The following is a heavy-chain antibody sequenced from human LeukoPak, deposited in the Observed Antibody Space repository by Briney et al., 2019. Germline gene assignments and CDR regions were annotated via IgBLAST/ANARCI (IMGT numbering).Heavy chain of an antibody. D-gene: IGHD6-19*01. J-gene: IGHJ4*02. V-gene: IGHV4-59*01. CDR2: IYNTGSS. CDR3: ARYGGHSSAWYVFDY. Sequence: PSETLSLTCTVSGGSISRYYWSWIRQPPGKGLEWIGYIYNTGSSNYNPSLKSRVTILVDTSKNQFSLKLSSVTAADTAVYYCARYGGHSSAWYVFDYRGQGTLVTVSS. CDR1: GGSISRYY.